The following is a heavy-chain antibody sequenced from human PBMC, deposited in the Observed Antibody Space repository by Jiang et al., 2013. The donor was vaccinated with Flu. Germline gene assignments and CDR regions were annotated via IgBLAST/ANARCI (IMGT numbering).Heavy chain of an antibody. V-gene: IGHV4-31*03. CDR1: GGSISSGGYY. Sequence: GPGLVKPSQTLSLTCTVSGGSISSGGYYWSWIRQHPGKGLEWIGYIYYSGSTYYNPSLKSRVTISVDTSKNQFSLKLSSVTAADTAVYYCARGFVRQPVPGWFDPWGQGLLVTVSS. D-gene: IGHD6-13*01. J-gene: IGHJ5*02. CDR3: ARGFVRQPVPGWFDP. CDR2: IYYSGST.